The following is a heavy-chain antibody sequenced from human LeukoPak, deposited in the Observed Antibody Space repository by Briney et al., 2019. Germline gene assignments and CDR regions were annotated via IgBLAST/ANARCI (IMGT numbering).Heavy chain of an antibody. CDR2: IYWNDEK. V-gene: IGHV2-5*01. Sequence: SGPTLVKPTQTPTLTCSLSGMSRSTSGVGVGWIRQPPGKALEWLALIYWNDEKRYSPSLKSRLTITKDTSKNQVVLAMTNVDPVSTNKQSEARTQYPLVLGGIDDAVDIWRQGTMVTVSS. CDR3: ARTQYPLVLGGIDDAVDI. D-gene: IGHD2-15*01. J-gene: IGHJ3*02. CDR1: GMSRSTSGVG.